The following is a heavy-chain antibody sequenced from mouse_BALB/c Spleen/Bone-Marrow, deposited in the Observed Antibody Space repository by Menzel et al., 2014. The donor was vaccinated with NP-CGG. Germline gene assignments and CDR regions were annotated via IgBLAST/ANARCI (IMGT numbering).Heavy chain of an antibody. J-gene: IGHJ3*01. CDR2: INPDSSTI. Sequence: VQLQQSGGGLVQPRGSLKLSCAASGFDFSRYWMSWVRQAPGKGLEWIGEINPDSSTINYTPSLKDKFIISRDNAKKTLYLQMSKVRSEDTALYYCARLGYYGGFAYWGQGTLVTVSA. CDR1: GFDFSRYW. CDR3: ARLGYYGGFAY. V-gene: IGHV4-1*02. D-gene: IGHD2-3*01.